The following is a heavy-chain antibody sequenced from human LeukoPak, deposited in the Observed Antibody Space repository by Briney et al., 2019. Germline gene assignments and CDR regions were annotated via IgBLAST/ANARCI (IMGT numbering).Heavy chain of an antibody. CDR2: ISGSGGST. D-gene: IGHD4-23*01. CDR1: GFTFSSYA. CDR3: AKDSAVVMPFDY. Sequence: AGGSLRLSCAAAGFTFSSYAMSWVRQAPGKGLEWVSAISGSGGSTYYADSVKGRFTISRDNSKNTLYLQMNSLRAEDTAVYYCAKDSAVVMPFDYWGQGTLVTVSS. J-gene: IGHJ4*02. V-gene: IGHV3-23*01.